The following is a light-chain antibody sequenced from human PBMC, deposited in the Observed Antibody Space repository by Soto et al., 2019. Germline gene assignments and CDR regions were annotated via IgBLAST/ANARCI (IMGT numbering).Light chain of an antibody. CDR2: KAS. Sequence: DIQMTQSPSTLSASVGDRVTIPCRASQSISSWLAWYQQKPGKAPTLLMYKASTFESGVPSRFSGSGSGTEFTLTIRSLQPDDFATYYCQQYNSFPYTFGQGTRLEMK. CDR3: QQYNSFPYT. J-gene: IGKJ2*01. V-gene: IGKV1-5*03. CDR1: QSISSW.